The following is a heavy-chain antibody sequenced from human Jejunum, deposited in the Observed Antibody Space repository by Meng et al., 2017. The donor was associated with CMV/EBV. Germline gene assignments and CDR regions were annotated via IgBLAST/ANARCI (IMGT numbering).Heavy chain of an antibody. CDR2: IDSFSSTM. CDR3: ARDSIASALDY. CDR1: GFTFSSYS. D-gene: IGHD3-3*02. V-gene: IGHV3-48*04. Sequence: AACGFTFSSYSMNWVRQAPGKGLEWLSYIDSFSSTMYYADSVKGRFTISRDNAKNSLYLQMNSLRAEDTAVYYCARDSIASALDYWGQGIRVTVSS. J-gene: IGHJ4*02.